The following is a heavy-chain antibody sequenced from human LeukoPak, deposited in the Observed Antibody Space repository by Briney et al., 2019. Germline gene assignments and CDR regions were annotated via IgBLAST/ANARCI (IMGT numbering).Heavy chain of an antibody. Sequence: GGSLRLSCAASGFIFMSYEMYWVRQAPGKGLEWVSYISSSSSTIHYADSVKGRFTISRDNAKNSLYLQMNSLRAEDTAVYYCARALPSSWYFFDYWGQGTLVTVSS. CDR2: ISSSSSTI. V-gene: IGHV3-48*03. CDR1: GFIFMSYE. CDR3: ARALPSSWYFFDY. D-gene: IGHD6-13*01. J-gene: IGHJ4*02.